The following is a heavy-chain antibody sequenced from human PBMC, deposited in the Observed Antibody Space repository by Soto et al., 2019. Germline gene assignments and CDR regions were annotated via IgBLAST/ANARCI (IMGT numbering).Heavy chain of an antibody. J-gene: IGHJ6*02. CDR1: GFSFSDFY. D-gene: IGHD6-19*01. CDR2: ISTSGSTI. V-gene: IGHV3-11*01. CDR3: ARDGGVAGTRYNYYGMDV. Sequence: PVGSLRLSCAASGFSFSDFYMTWIRQAPGKGLEWLSYISTSGSTIYYADSVKGRFTISRDNAKNSLYLQMNSLRVEDTAVYCCARDGGVAGTRYNYYGMDVWGQGTTVTVSS.